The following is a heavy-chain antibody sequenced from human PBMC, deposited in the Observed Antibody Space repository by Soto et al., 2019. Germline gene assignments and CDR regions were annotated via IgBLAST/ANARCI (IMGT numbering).Heavy chain of an antibody. CDR1: GGSISSYY. CDR2: IYYSGST. CDR3: ARVGGYCTNGVCEELDY. V-gene: IGHV4-59*01. Sequence: KPSETLSLTCTVSGGSISSYYWSWIRQPPGKGLEWIGYIYYSGSTNYNPSLKSRVTISVDTSKNQFSLKLSSVTAADTAVYYCARVGGYCTNGVCEELDYWGQGTLVTVSS. J-gene: IGHJ4*02. D-gene: IGHD2-8*01.